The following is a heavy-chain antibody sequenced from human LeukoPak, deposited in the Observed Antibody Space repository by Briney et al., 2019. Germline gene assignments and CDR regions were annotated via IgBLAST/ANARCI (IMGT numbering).Heavy chain of an antibody. CDR1: GYSFTSYW. CDR3: ARSPPRGSGSMS. D-gene: IGHD1-26*01. Sequence: GESLQISCKGSGYSFTSYWSGWVRQMPRKGLEWMGIIKPGDSDSRYSPSFQGQVTISADKSISTAYLQWSSLKASDTAMYYCARSPPRGSGSMSWGERTLVSASS. CDR2: IKPGDSDS. J-gene: IGHJ4*02. V-gene: IGHV5-51*01.